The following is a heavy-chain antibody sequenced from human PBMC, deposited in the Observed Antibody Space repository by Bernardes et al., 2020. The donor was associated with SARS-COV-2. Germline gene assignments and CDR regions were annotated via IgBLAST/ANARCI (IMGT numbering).Heavy chain of an antibody. V-gene: IGHV4-59*01. D-gene: IGHD3-22*01. CDR1: GGSISRYY. CDR3: AREDSSGYFVWFDP. J-gene: IGHJ5*02. CDR2: IYDRGGT. Sequence: SETLSLTCAVSGGSISRYYWSWIRQSPGKGLEWHGYIYDRGGTDYNPSLKRRVTISVDTSKNQFSLKLSYVTAADTAVYYCAREDSSGYFVWFDPWGQGTLVTVSS.